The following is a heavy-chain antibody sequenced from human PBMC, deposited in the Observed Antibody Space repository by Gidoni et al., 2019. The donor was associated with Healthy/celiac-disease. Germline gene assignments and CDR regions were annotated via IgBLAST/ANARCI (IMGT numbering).Heavy chain of an antibody. J-gene: IGHJ6*04. V-gene: IGHV4-39*01. Sequence: QLQLQESGPGLVKPSETLSLTCTVSGGSISSSSYYWGWIRQPPGKGLEWSGSIYYSGSTYYNPSLKSRVTISVDTSKNQFSLKLSAVTAADTAVYYCAGLYIVATILDVWGKGTTVTVSS. CDR2: IYYSGST. CDR3: AGLYIVATILDV. CDR1: GGSISSSSYY. D-gene: IGHD5-12*01.